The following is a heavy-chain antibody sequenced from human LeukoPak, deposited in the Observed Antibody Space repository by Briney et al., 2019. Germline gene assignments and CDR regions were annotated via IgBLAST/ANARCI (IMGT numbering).Heavy chain of an antibody. Sequence: SETLSLTCSVSGDSIRSGSFHWNWIRRPAGKGLEWIGRIYITGSTDYNPSLKSRVTMSVDTSNNQFSLKLTSVTAADTAVYYCAKSWGYAAKSLHIQHWGQGARVIVSA. V-gene: IGHV4-61*02. CDR2: IYITGST. J-gene: IGHJ1*01. CDR1: GDSIRSGSFH. D-gene: IGHD2-15*01. CDR3: AKSWGYAAKSLHIQH.